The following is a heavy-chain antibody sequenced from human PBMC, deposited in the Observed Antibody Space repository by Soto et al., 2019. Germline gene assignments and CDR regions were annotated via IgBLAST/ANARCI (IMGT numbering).Heavy chain of an antibody. CDR1: GGSISSSGYS. J-gene: IGHJ3*02. Sequence: LSLTCTVSGGSISSSGYSWGWIRHHPGKRIEWVGFIRSKAYGGTTEYAASVKGRFTISRDDSKSIAYLQMNSLKTEDTAVYYCTRACSGVRATYDAFDIWGQGTMVS. V-gene: IGHV3-49*03. CDR3: TRACSGVRATYDAFDI. CDR2: IRSKAYGGTT. D-gene: IGHD3-10*02.